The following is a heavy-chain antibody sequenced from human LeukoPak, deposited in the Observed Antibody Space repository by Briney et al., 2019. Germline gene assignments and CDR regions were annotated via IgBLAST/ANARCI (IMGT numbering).Heavy chain of an antibody. V-gene: IGHV1-3*01. Sequence: ASVKVSCKAPGYTFTSYAMHWVRQAPGQRLEWMGWINAGNGNTKYSQKFQGRVTITRDTSASTAYMELSSLRSEDTAVYYCARDKPYCSGGSCYDGYWFDPWGQGTLVTVSS. J-gene: IGHJ5*02. CDR1: GYTFTSYA. D-gene: IGHD2-15*01. CDR2: INAGNGNT. CDR3: ARDKPYCSGGSCYDGYWFDP.